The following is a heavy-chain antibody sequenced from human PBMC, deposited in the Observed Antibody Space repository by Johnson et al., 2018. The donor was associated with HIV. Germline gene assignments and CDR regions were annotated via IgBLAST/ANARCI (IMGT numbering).Heavy chain of an antibody. CDR3: VREREISRPFNIVLVVYAIAEWTQDAFDI. CDR1: GFTFNDHW. CDR2: INGDGSRT. Sequence: VQLVESGGGLVQPGGSLRLSCGASGFTFNDHWMQWVRQAPGKGLVWVSRINGDGSRTSYADSVKGRFTIARDNAKNTLFLEMKSLRAEDTAVYYWVREREISRPFNIVLVVYAIAEWTQDAFDIWGQGTMVTVSS. V-gene: IGHV3-74*01. D-gene: IGHD2-8*02. J-gene: IGHJ3*02.